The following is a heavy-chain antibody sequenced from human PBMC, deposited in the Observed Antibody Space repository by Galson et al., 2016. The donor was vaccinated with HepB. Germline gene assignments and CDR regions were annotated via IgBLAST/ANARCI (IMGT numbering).Heavy chain of an antibody. Sequence: SVKVSCKASGGTFSSSAISWVRQAPGQGLEWMGGIIPVFRTPDSAQKFQGSVTITADESTNTSYMQLNSLTAQDTDLYYCASTTYGDYRYHWGQGTLVTVSS. CDR2: IIPVFRTP. D-gene: IGHD4-17*01. CDR3: ASTTYGDYRYH. J-gene: IGHJ5*02. CDR1: GGTFSSSA. V-gene: IGHV1-69*13.